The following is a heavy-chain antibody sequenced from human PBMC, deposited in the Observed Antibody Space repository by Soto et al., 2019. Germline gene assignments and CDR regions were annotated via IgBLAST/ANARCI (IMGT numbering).Heavy chain of an antibody. CDR2: INPNGGST. CDR3: ARSAPYDY. Sequence: QVQLMQSGAEVKKPGASVRVSCKASGYTFTNYYVHWVRQAPGQGLEWMGFINPNGGSTTYALKFQGRFTVTTDTSTRTVYMQLSSLRSEDTAVFYCARSAPYDYWGQGTLVTVSS. J-gene: IGHJ4*02. V-gene: IGHV1-46*01. CDR1: GYTFTNYY.